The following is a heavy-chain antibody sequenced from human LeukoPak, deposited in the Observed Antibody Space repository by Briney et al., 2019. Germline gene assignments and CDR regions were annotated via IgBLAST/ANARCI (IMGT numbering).Heavy chain of an antibody. CDR1: GYTFTSYY. CDR3: ARATNFYYYYGMDV. CDR2: INPSRGAT. J-gene: IGHJ6*02. V-gene: IGHV1-46*01. D-gene: IGHD1-26*01. Sequence: GASVKVSCKTSGYTFTSYYIHWVRQAPGQGLEWMGIINPSRGATNYAQKFQGRVTMTRDTSTSTVYMELSSQRSEDTAVYYCARATNFYYYYGMDVWGQGTTVTVSS.